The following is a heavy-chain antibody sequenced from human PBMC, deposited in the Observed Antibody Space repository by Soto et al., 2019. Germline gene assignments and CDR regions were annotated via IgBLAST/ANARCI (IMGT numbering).Heavy chain of an antibody. J-gene: IGHJ6*02. Sequence: RGSLRLSCAASGFTVSSNYMSWVRQAPGKGLEWVSVIYSGGSTYYADSVKGRFTISRHNSKNTLYLQMNSLRAEDTAVYYCARDAITNRFGYYYGMDVWGQGTTVTVSS. V-gene: IGHV3-53*04. CDR2: IYSGGST. D-gene: IGHD3-10*01. CDR1: GFTVSSNY. CDR3: ARDAITNRFGYYYGMDV.